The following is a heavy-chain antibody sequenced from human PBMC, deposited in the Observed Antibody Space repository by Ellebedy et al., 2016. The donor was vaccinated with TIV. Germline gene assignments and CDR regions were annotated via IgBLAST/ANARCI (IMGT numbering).Heavy chain of an antibody. D-gene: IGHD6-6*01. CDR3: AKEIVPYSNSRDYGMDV. Sequence: GKSLKISXAASGFTFSGYAMSWVRQAPGKGLEWVSSISYNSDRTYNADSVKGRFTISRDNSKNTLYLQMNSLRAEDTAVYYCAKEIVPYSNSRDYGMDVWGQGTTVTVSS. V-gene: IGHV3-23*01. CDR1: GFTFSGYA. J-gene: IGHJ6*02. CDR2: ISYNSDRT.